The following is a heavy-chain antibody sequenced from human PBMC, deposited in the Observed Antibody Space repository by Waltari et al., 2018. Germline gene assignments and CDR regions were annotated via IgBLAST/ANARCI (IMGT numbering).Heavy chain of an antibody. V-gene: IGHV3-30*18. D-gene: IGHD2-21*01. CDR3: AKEGVVINGYYFDY. CDR2: ISYDGRDL. J-gene: IGHJ4*02. CDR1: GFGFGNFG. Sequence: QVLLVESGGGVVQPGTSLGLSCAASGFGFGNFGMHWVRQAQGKGLESVAVISYDGRDLYYADSVKGRATISRDNSKNTLYLQMNSLRPEDTAVYYCAKEGVVINGYYFDYWGQGTLVTVSS.